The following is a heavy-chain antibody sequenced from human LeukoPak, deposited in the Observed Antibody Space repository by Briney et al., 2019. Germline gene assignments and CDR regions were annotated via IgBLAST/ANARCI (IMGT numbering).Heavy chain of an antibody. J-gene: IGHJ6*02. CDR3: ARAGSYYYYYGMDV. CDR2: ISAYNGNT. Sequence: ASVKVSCKASGYTFTSYGISWVRQAPGQGLEWMGWISAYNGNTNYAQKLQGRVTMTTDTSTSTAYMELRSLRSDDTAVYYRARAGSYYYYYGMDVWGQGTTVTVSS. CDR1: GYTFTSYG. V-gene: IGHV1-18*01. D-gene: IGHD3-10*01.